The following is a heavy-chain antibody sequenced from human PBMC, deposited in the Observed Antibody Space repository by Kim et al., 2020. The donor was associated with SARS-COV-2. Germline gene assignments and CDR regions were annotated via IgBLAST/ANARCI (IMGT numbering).Heavy chain of an antibody. Sequence: IYYAESVKGRFTISRDNAKNSLYLQMSSLRAEDTAVYYCATSGTNAFDIWGQGTMVTVSS. V-gene: IGHV3-21*01. CDR2: I. CDR3: ATSGTNAFDI. J-gene: IGHJ3*02.